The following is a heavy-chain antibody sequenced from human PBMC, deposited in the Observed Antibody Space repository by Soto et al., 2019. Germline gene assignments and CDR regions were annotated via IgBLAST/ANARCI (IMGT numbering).Heavy chain of an antibody. CDR2: ISRSGDI. V-gene: IGHV3-53*02. J-gene: IGHJ4*02. Sequence: EVQLVETGGDLIQSGGSLRLSCAASGFTVSSNYMSWVRQAPGKGLEWVSLISRSGDIHYADSVRGRFTISRDNSKNTLFLQMIRLRAEDTAVYYCVGGSGFLIEYWGQGTLVTVSS. CDR3: VGGSGFLIEY. CDR1: GFTVSSNY. D-gene: IGHD3-16*01.